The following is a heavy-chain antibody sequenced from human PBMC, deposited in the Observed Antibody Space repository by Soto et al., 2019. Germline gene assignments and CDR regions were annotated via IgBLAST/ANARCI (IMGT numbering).Heavy chain of an antibody. CDR1: GCTVSSDY. CDR3: ARAPYFYDSSGYFDY. J-gene: IGHJ4*02. V-gene: IGHV3-66*01. CDR2: IYSGGST. D-gene: IGHD3-22*01. Sequence: GGSLRLSCAPSGCTVSSDYMSWVRHAPGKGLEWVSVIYSGGSTYYADSLKGRFTISRDNSKNTLYLQMNSLRAEDTAVYYFARAPYFYDSSGYFDYWGQGTLVTVSS.